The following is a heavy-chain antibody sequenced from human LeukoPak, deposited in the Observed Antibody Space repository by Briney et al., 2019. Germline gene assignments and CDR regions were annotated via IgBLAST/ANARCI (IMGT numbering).Heavy chain of an antibody. Sequence: GGSLRLSCAASRFTFSSYWMTWVRQAPGKGLEWVANIKQDGGEKHYVDSVQGRFTISRDNAKNSLYLQMNSLRAEDTAVYYCAKAARPIAAAGTMDYYYGMDVWGQGTTVTVSS. D-gene: IGHD6-13*01. CDR2: IKQDGGEK. CDR1: RFTFSSYW. V-gene: IGHV3-7*05. J-gene: IGHJ6*02. CDR3: AKAARPIAAAGTMDYYYGMDV.